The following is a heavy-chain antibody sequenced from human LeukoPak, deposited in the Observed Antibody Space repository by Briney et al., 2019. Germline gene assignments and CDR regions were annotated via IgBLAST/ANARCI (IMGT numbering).Heavy chain of an antibody. CDR1: GFTFSSYW. V-gene: IGHV3-7*01. CDR2: IKQDGSEK. J-gene: IGHJ4*02. D-gene: IGHD3-9*01. Sequence: GGSLRLSCAASGFTFSSYWMSWVRQAPGKGLEWVANIKQDGSEKYYVDSVKGRFTISRDNAKNSLYLQMNSLRAEDTAVYYCAGDDILTGYYTQPPPDYWGQGTLVTVSS. CDR3: AGDDILTGYYTQPPPDY.